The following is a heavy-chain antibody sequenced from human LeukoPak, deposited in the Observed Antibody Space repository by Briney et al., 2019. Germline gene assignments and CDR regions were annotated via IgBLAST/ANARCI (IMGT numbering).Heavy chain of an antibody. CDR3: ARDGFFGRHNWKYGFRAFDI. CDR2: IYYSGST. D-gene: IGHD1-7*01. J-gene: IGHJ3*02. CDR1: GGSLSSYY. V-gene: IGHV4-59*01. Sequence: SETLSLTCTVSGGSLSSYYWSWIRQPPGKGLEWIGYIYYSGSTNYNPSLKSRVTISVDTSKNQFSLKLTSVTAADTAVYYCARDGFFGRHNWKYGFRAFDIWGQGTMVIVSS.